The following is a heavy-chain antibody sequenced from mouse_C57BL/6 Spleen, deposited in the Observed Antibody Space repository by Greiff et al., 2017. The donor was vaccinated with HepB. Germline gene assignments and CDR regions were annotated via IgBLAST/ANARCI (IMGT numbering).Heavy chain of an antibody. Sequence: EVQLQQSGAELVKPGASVKLSCTASGFNIKDYYMHWVKQRPEQGLEWIGRIDPEAGETNYAPTFQGKATITADTSSNTAYLQLSSLPSEDTAVYTCVRYDYASSCEYLDVWGKGTTVTVSA. J-gene: IGHJ1*03. CDR1: GFNIKDYY. CDR2: IDPEAGET. CDR3: VRYDYASSCEYLDV. V-gene: IGHV14-2*01. D-gene: IGHD1-1*01.